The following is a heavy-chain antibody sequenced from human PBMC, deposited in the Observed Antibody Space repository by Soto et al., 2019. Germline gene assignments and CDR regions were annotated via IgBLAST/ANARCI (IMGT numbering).Heavy chain of an antibody. CDR3: ARDRKGITIFGVDEYGMDV. CDR1: GYTFTGYY. CDR2: INPNSGGT. Sequence: QVQLVQSGAEVKKPGASVKVSCKASGYTFTGYYMHWVRQAPGQGLEWMGWINPNSGGTNYAQKFQGWVTMTRDTSISTAYMELSRLRSDDTAVYYCARDRKGITIFGVDEYGMDVWGQGTTVTVSS. J-gene: IGHJ6*02. D-gene: IGHD3-3*01. V-gene: IGHV1-2*04.